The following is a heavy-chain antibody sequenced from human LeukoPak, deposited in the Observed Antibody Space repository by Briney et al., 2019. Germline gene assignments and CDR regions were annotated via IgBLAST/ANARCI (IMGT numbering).Heavy chain of an antibody. V-gene: IGHV3-21*01. CDR2: ISRTGSYI. D-gene: IGHD2-15*01. Sequence: GGSLRLSCAASGFTFSSYNMNWVRQAPGRGLEWVSSISRTGSYIYYADSVKGRFTISRDNTQNSLYLQMNSLRVEDTAVYYCARVLETDCSGGSCYSGLDYWGQGTLVTVSS. J-gene: IGHJ4*02. CDR1: GFTFSSYN. CDR3: ARVLETDCSGGSCYSGLDY.